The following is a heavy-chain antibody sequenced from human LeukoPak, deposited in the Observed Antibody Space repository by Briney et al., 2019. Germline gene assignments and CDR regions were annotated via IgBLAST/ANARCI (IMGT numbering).Heavy chain of an antibody. J-gene: IGHJ4*02. V-gene: IGHV7-4-1*02. CDR1: GYTFTNYT. D-gene: IGHD1-14*01. CDR3: ARDPGSQRVNRLARRGDY. Sequence: ASVKVSCKASGYTFTNYTLNWVRQAPGQGLEWMGWIDTNTGNPTYAQGFIGRFVFSLDTSVTTAYLQISSLKAEDTAVYYCARDPGSQRVNRLARRGDYWGQGTLVTVSS. CDR2: IDTNTGNP.